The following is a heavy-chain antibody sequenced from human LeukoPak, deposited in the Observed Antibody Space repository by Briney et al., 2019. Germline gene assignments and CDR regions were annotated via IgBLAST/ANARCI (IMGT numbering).Heavy chain of an antibody. V-gene: IGHV3-43D*03. CDR2: ISWDGGST. J-gene: IGHJ4*02. CDR3: ARGWTRSSVYDY. CDR1: GFTFDGYA. Sequence: GGSLRLSCAASGFTFDGYAMHWVRQAPGKGLEWVSLISWDGGSTYYADSVKGRFTISRDNSKNSLYLQMNSLRAEDTALYYCARGWTRSSVYDYWGQGTLVTVSS. D-gene: IGHD3-22*01.